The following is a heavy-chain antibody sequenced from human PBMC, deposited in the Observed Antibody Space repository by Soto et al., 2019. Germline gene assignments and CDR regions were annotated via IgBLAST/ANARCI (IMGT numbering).Heavy chain of an antibody. V-gene: IGHV3-23*01. CDR2: ISSSGGST. CDR3: AKDRGYSSPNWFDP. Sequence: GGSLTLSCAASGFTFSIYAMRWVRHAPGKGLEWVSAISSSGGSTYYADSVKGRFTISRDNSKNTLYLQMNSLRAEDTAVYYCAKDRGYSSPNWFDPWGQGTLVT. J-gene: IGHJ5*02. D-gene: IGHD6-19*01. CDR1: GFTFSIYA.